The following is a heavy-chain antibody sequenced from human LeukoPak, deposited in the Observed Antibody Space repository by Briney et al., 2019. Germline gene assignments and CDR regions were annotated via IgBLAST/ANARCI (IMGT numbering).Heavy chain of an antibody. CDR1: GGSISSGDYY. CDR2: IYYSGST. V-gene: IGHV4-30-4*01. CDR3: AREKRFGELFRDDAFDI. D-gene: IGHD3-10*01. J-gene: IGHJ3*02. Sequence: SQTLSLTCTVSGGSISSGDYYWSWIRQPPGKGLEWIGYIYYSGSTYYNPSLKSRVTISVDTSKNQFSLKLSSVTAADTAVYYCAREKRFGELFRDDAFDIWGQGTMVTVSS.